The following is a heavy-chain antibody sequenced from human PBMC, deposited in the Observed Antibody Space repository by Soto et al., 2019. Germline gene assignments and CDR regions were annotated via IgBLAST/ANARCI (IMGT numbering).Heavy chain of an antibody. D-gene: IGHD2-15*01. Sequence: ASVKVSCKASGYTFTAFPIHWLRQAPGQRLEWLGWINTGTGNPRYSKKFEDRVTISRDTSADTAYIELSSLRSEDTAVYYCARGSKGVGRLFGFWGQGSRVTVSS. CDR3: ARGSKGVGRLFGF. CDR1: GYTFTAFP. J-gene: IGHJ4*02. V-gene: IGHV1-3*04. CDR2: INTGTGNP.